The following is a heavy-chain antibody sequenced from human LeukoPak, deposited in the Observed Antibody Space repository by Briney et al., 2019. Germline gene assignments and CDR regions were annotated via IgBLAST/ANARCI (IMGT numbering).Heavy chain of an antibody. CDR2: ISSSSSYI. V-gene: IGHV3-21*04. CDR3: AKIAAAYFDY. CDR1: GFTFSSYS. Sequence: GGSLRLSCAASGFTFSSYSMNWVRQAPGKGLEWVSSISSSSSYIYYADSVKGRFTISRDNSKNTLYLQMSSLKVEDTAIYFCAKIAAAYFDYWGQGALVTVSS. J-gene: IGHJ4*02. D-gene: IGHD6-13*01.